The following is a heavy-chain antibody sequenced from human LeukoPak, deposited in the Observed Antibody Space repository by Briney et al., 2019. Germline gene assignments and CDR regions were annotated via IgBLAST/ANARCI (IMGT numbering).Heavy chain of an antibody. D-gene: IGHD3-3*01. J-gene: IGHJ4*02. V-gene: IGHV3-15*01. CDR3: TTGITIFGVVTARDY. CDR1: GFTFSNAW. CDR2: IKSKTDGGTT. Sequence: GGSLRLSCVASGFTFSNAWMSWVRQAPGKGLEWVGRIKSKTDGGTTDYAAPVKGRFTISRDDSKNTLYLQMNSLKTEDTAVYYCTTGITIFGVVTARDYWGQGTLVTVSS.